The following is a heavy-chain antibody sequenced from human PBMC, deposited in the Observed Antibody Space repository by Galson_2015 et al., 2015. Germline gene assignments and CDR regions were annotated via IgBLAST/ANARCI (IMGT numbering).Heavy chain of an antibody. J-gene: IGHJ4*02. CDR2: ISGSGGST. CDR3: AKAGSVVVAALDY. D-gene: IGHD2-15*01. Sequence: SLRLSCAASGFTFSSYAMSWVRQAPGKGLEWASAISGSGGSTYYADSVKGRFTISRDNSKNTLYLQMNSLRAEDTAVYYCAKAGSVVVAALDYWGQGTLVTVSS. V-gene: IGHV3-23*01. CDR1: GFTFSSYA.